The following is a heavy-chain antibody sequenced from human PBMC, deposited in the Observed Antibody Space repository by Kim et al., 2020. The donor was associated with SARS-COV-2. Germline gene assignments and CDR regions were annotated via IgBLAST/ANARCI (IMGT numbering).Heavy chain of an antibody. CDR3: ARDSLGHYYGSGSYPRYYYGMDV. CDR1: GYTFTGYY. V-gene: IGHV1-2*04. J-gene: IGHJ6*02. Sequence: ASVKVSCKASGYTFTGYYMHWVRQAPGQGLEWMGWINPNSGGTNYAQKFQGWVTMTRDTSISTAYMELSRLRSDDTAVYYCARDSLGHYYGSGSYPRYYYGMDVWGQGTTVTVSS. D-gene: IGHD3-10*01. CDR2: INPNSGGT.